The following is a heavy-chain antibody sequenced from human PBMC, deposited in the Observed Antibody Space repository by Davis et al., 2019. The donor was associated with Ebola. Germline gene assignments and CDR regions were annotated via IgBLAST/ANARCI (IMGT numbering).Heavy chain of an antibody. V-gene: IGHV4-59*01. Sequence: SETLSLTCAVYGGSFSGYYWSWIRQPPGKGLEWIGYIYYSGSTNYNPSLKSRVTISVDTSKNQFSLKLSSVTAADTAVYYCARAYDFWSGYYLSWFDPWGQGTLVTVSS. CDR3: ARAYDFWSGYYLSWFDP. CDR1: GGSFSGYY. J-gene: IGHJ5*02. D-gene: IGHD3-3*01. CDR2: IYYSGST.